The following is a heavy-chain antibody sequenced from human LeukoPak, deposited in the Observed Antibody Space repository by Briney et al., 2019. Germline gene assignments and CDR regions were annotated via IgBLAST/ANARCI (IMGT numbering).Heavy chain of an antibody. CDR3: ARGILVTVYAAFDY. CDR2: INHSGST. Sequence: PSETLSLTCAVYGGSFSGYYWRWIRQPPGKGLEWIGEINHSGSTNYNPSLTSRVTISVDTSKKQFSLELSSVTAADTAVYYCARGILVTVYAAFDYWGQGTLVTVSS. J-gene: IGHJ4*02. CDR1: GGSFSGYY. V-gene: IGHV4-34*01. D-gene: IGHD2-8*01.